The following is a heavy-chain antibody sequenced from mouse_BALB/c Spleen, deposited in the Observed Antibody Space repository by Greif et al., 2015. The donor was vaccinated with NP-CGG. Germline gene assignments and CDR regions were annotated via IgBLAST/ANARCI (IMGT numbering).Heavy chain of an antibody. CDR1: GYTFTSYW. V-gene: IGHV1-7*01. D-gene: IGHD2-14*01. CDR2: INPSTGYT. CDR3: ARKVLEGFAY. Sequence: VQLVESGAELAKPGASVKMSCKASGYTFTSYWVHWVKQRPGQGLEWIGYINPSTGYTEYNQKFKDKATLTADKSSSTAYMQLSSLTSEDSAVYYCARKVLEGFAYWGQGTLVTVSA. J-gene: IGHJ3*01.